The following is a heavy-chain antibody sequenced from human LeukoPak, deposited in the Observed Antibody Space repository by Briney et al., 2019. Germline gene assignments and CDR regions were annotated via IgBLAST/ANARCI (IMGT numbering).Heavy chain of an antibody. D-gene: IGHD3-3*01. J-gene: IGHJ4*02. CDR2: IKQDGSAK. Sequence: PGGSLRLSCAASGFTFSSYWMNWVRQAPGKGLEWVANIKQDGSAKNYVDSVKGRLTISRDNAKSLLYLQMNSLRAEDTAVYYCAKAQGITIFGVAPGYWGQGTLVTVSS. V-gene: IGHV3-7*03. CDR3: AKAQGITIFGVAPGY. CDR1: GFTFSSYW.